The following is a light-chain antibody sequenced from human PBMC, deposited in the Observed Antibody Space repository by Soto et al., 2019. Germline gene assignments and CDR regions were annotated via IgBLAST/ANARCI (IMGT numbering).Light chain of an antibody. CDR3: QQYGSSPWT. Sequence: EIVLTQSPGILSLSPGERATLSCRASQSVSSSFLAWYQQKPGQAPRLLIYGASNRATGIPDRFSGSGSGTDFTLTISRLEPEDFAVYYCQQYGSSPWTFGQGTKVEIK. J-gene: IGKJ1*01. CDR1: QSVSSSF. CDR2: GAS. V-gene: IGKV3-20*01.